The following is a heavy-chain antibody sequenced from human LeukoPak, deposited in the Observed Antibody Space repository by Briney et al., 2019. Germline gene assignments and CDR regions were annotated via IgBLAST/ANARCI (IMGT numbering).Heavy chain of an antibody. CDR2: IYYSGST. D-gene: IGHD6-13*01. J-gene: IGHJ4*02. Sequence: PSETLSLTCTVSGGSISSYYWGWIRQPPGKGLEWIGSIYYSGSTYYNPSLKSRVTISVDTSKNQFSLKLSSVTAADTAVYYCARLIAAAGNYFDYWGQGTLVTVSS. CDR3: ARLIAAAGNYFDY. V-gene: IGHV4-39*01. CDR1: GGSISSYY.